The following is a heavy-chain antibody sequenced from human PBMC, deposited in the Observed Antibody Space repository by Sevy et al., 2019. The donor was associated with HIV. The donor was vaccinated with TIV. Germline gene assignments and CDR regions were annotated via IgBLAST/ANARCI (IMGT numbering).Heavy chain of an antibody. CDR2: VFYNGYT. J-gene: IGHJ3*02. CDR3: ARQSLSPRMAPDAFDI. D-gene: IGHD5-12*01. Sequence: SEILSLTCTVSGGTISSSTYYWGWIRQPPGKGLEWIASVFYNGYTYDNPSLRSRVTISVDTSKNQFSLRLSSVTAADTPLYYCARQSLSPRMAPDAFDIWGQGTMVTVSS. V-gene: IGHV4-39*01. CDR1: GGTISSSTYY.